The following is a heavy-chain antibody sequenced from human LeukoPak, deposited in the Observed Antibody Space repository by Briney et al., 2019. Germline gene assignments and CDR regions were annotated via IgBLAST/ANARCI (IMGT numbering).Heavy chain of an antibody. V-gene: IGHV4-30-4*08. J-gene: IGHJ4*02. D-gene: IGHD3-22*01. Sequence: PSQTLSLTCTVSGGSISSGDYYWSWIRQPPGKGLEWIGYIYYSGSTYYNPSLKSRVTISVDTSKNQFSLKLSSVTAADTAVYYCARYYYDSSGYSTADTDYWGQGTLVTVSS. CDR1: GGSISSGDYY. CDR2: IYYSGST. CDR3: ARYYYDSSGYSTADTDY.